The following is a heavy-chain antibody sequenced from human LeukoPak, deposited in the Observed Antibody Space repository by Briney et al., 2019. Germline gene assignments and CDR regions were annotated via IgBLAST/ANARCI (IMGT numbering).Heavy chain of an antibody. CDR2: INHSGST. CDR3: ARLRLGYSYGYRISWFDP. Sequence: SETLSLTCAVYGGSFSGYYWSWIRQPPGKGLEWIGEINHSGSTNYNPSLKSRVTISVDTSKNQFSLKLSSVTAADTAVYYCARLRLGYSYGYRISWFDPWGQGTLVTVSS. J-gene: IGHJ5*02. CDR1: GGSFSGYY. D-gene: IGHD5-18*01. V-gene: IGHV4-34*01.